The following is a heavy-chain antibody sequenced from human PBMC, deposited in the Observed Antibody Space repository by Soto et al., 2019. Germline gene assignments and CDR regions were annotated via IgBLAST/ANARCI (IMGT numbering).Heavy chain of an antibody. V-gene: IGHV1-2*02. J-gene: IGHJ5*02. CDR2: INPSSGGT. D-gene: IGHD6-13*01. CDR1: GYPLTAKY. Sequence: ASVKVSCKASGYPLTAKYLHWVRQAPGQGLEWMGWINPSSGGTKEAQKFRGRVTMTRDTSISAAYMELSRLTSDDTAVYYCAKGGSSWTEWFDPWGQGTLVTVS. CDR3: AKGGSSWTEWFDP.